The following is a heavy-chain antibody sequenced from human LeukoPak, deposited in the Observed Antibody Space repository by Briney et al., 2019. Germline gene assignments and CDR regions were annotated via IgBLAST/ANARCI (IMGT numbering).Heavy chain of an antibody. Sequence: GGSLILSCAASGFTVSSNYMSWVRQAPGKALEWVSVIYSGGSTYYADSVKGRFTISRDNSKNTLYLQMNILRAEDTAVYYCARQSSKGGYFDYWGQGTLVTVSS. CDR3: ARQSSKGGYFDY. CDR2: IYSGGST. D-gene: IGHD3-16*01. J-gene: IGHJ4*02. V-gene: IGHV3-53*01. CDR1: GFTVSSNY.